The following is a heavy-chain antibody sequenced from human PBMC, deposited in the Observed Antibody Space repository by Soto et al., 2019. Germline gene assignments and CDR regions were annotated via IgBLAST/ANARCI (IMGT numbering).Heavy chain of an antibody. CDR1: GFTFDDYA. CDR3: XXXPLYGSGFDC. J-gene: IGHJ4*02. V-gene: IGHV3-9*01. Sequence: EVQLVESGGGLVQPGGSLRLSCAASGFTFDDYAIHWVRQIPGKGLEWVSGISWNGDATGYADSVKGRFTISRDNAKXXXXXXXXXXXXXXXXXXXXXXXPLYGSGFDCWGQGTLVTVSS. CDR2: ISWNGDAT. D-gene: IGHD3-10*01.